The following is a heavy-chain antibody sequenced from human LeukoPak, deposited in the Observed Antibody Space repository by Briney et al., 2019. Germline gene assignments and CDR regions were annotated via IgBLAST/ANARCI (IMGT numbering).Heavy chain of an antibody. J-gene: IGHJ6*02. Sequence: ASVKVSCKASGYTFTGYYMDWVRQAPGQGLEWMGWINPTSGGTNYAQKFQGRVTMTRDTSISTAYMELSRLRSDDTAVYYCASIYYDSSGSRPYYYGMDVWGQGTTDTVSS. CDR3: ASIYYDSSGSRPYYYGMDV. CDR2: INPTSGGT. CDR1: GYTFTGYY. D-gene: IGHD3-22*01. V-gene: IGHV1-2*02.